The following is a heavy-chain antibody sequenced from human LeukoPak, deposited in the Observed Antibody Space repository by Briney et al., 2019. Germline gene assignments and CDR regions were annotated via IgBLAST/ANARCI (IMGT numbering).Heavy chain of an antibody. CDR1: GFTFSSYA. CDR3: AKLSSGWYRAFFDY. Sequence: GGSLRLSCEASGFTFSSYAMAWVRQAPGKGLEWVSSITIGGGRTYYADSVKGRFTISRDNSKNTLYLQMNSLRAEDTAVYYCAKLSSGWYRAFFDYWGQGTLVTVSS. J-gene: IGHJ4*02. D-gene: IGHD6-19*01. V-gene: IGHV3-23*01. CDR2: ITIGGGRT.